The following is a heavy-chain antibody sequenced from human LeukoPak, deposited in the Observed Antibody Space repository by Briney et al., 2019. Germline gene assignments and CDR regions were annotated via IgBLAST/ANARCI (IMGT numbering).Heavy chain of an antibody. CDR2: INWDNGSI. Sequence: PGGSLRLSCAASGFTFDGYAMHWVRQAPGKGLEWVSLINWDNGSIYYADSVKGRFTISRDNSKNSLYLQMNSLRAEDTALYYCAKDGTNYFDYWGQGTLVTVSS. CDR1: GFTFDGYA. D-gene: IGHD3/OR15-3a*01. J-gene: IGHJ4*02. CDR3: AKDGTNYFDY. V-gene: IGHV3-43D*03.